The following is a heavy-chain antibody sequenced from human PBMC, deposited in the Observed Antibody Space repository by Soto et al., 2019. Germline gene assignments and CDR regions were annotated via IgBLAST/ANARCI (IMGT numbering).Heavy chain of an antibody. CDR2: MNPNSGKT. CDR3: ARKRLGSYYYYYGMDV. D-gene: IGHD3-9*01. CDR1: GYTFTSYD. J-gene: IGHJ6*02. V-gene: IGHV1-8*01. Sequence: ASVKVSCKASGYTFTSYDINWVRQATGQGLEWMGWMNPNSGKTCYAQKFQGRVTMTRNTSISTAYMELSSLRSEDTAVYYCARKRLGSYYYYYGMDVWGQGPTLTIS.